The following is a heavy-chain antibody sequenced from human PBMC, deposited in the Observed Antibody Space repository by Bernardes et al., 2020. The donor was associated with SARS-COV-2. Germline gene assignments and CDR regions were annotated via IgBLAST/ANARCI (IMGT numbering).Heavy chain of an antibody. J-gene: IGHJ4*02. Sequence: SEPLSLTCTVSGVSISGYYWSWIRQPPGKGLEWIGYIYYSGSTNYNPSLKSRVTISVDTSKNQFSLRLSSVTAADTAVYYCARGFDYWGQGTLVTVSS. CDR2: IYYSGST. V-gene: IGHV4-59*01. CDR3: ARGFDY. CDR1: GVSISGYY.